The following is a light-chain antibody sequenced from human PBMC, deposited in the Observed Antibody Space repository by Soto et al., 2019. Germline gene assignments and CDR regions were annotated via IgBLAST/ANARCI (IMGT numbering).Light chain of an antibody. CDR1: SSDVGDFDC. CDR3: SSYTTSNTRQLV. J-gene: IGLJ1*01. V-gene: IGLV2-18*03. CDR2: NVN. Sequence: QSALIQPPSVSGSPGQSVTISYTGTSSDVGDFDCVSWYRQHPGAVPKPMICNVNTQPSGVPDRFSGSKSGSTASMTTSGLQAEDEPDYYCSSYTTSNTRQLVFGTGTKVTVL.